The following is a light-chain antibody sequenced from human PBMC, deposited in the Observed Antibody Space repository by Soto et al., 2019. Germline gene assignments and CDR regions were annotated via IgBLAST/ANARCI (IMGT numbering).Light chain of an antibody. CDR1: QGLNSY. Sequence: DIPLTQSPSFLSASVGDRVTITCRASQGLNSYFAWHQQKAGKAPKILLYATSTLQSVFPSRFNGTGSGTEVTLTISSLQPEDISTYYCQQLNTWPVTLGGGTKVEI. CDR3: QQLNTWPVT. J-gene: IGKJ4*01. CDR2: ATS. V-gene: IGKV1-9*01.